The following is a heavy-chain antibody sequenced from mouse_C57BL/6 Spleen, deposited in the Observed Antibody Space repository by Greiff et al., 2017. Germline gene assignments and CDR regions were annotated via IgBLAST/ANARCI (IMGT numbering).Heavy chain of an antibody. CDR1: GYTFTSYW. V-gene: IGHV1-55*01. J-gene: IGHJ1*03. Sequence: QVQLQQPGAELVKPGASVKMSCKASGYTFTSYWITWVKQRPGQGLEWIGDIYPGSGSTNYNEKFKSKATLTVDTSSSTAYMQLSSLTSEDSAVYYCARHIYYDYDGYFDVWGTGTTVTVSS. D-gene: IGHD2-4*01. CDR3: ARHIYYDYDGYFDV. CDR2: IYPGSGST.